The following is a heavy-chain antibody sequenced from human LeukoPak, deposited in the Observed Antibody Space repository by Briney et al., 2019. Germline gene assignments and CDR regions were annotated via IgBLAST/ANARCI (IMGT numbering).Heavy chain of an antibody. V-gene: IGHV3-21*01. CDR1: GFTFSIYN. CDR2: ISSSSSYI. D-gene: IGHD5-18*01. Sequence: PGGSLRLSCAASGFTFSIYNMNWVRQAPGKGLEWVSSISSSSSYIYYADSVRGRFTISRDNAKNSLYLQMNSLRAEDTAVYYCAGDNNTDLDYWGQGTLVTVSS. CDR3: AGDNNTDLDY. J-gene: IGHJ4*02.